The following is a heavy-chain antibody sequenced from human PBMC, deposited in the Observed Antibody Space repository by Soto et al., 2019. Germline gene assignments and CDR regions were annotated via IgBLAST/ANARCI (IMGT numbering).Heavy chain of an antibody. CDR3: ARDGSGYRSRASPMDV. V-gene: IGHV1-69*01. CDR1: GDTFSSYA. J-gene: IGHJ6*02. CDR2: IIPIFGTA. D-gene: IGHD3-22*01. Sequence: VQVSCKASGDTFSSYAISWVRQAPGQGLEWMGGIIPIFGTANYAQKFQGRVAITADESTSTAYMELSSLRSEDTAVYYCARDGSGYRSRASPMDVWGQGTTVTVSS.